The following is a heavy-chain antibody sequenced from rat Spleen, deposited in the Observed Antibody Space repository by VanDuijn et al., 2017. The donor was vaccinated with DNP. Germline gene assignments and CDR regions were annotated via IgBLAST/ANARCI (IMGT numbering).Heavy chain of an antibody. CDR2: ISSDGITT. Sequence: EVQLVESGGGLVQPGGSLKLSCAASGFTFSDQYMAWVRQAPTEGLEWVAYISSDGITTYYGDSVKGRFTISRDNAKNTLYLQMDSLRSEDTATYYCATLHTRWGQGVMVTVSS. V-gene: IGHV5-7*01. D-gene: IGHD1-9*01. CDR1: GFTFSDQY. CDR3: ATLHTR. J-gene: IGHJ2*01.